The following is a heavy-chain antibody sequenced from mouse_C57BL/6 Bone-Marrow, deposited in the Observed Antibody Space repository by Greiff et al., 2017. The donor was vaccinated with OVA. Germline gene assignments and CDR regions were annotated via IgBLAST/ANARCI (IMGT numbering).Heavy chain of an antibody. Sequence: EVQVVESGGDLVKPGGSLKLSCAASGFTFSSYGMSWVRQTPDKRLEWVATISSGGSYTYYPDSVKGRFTISRDNAKNTLYLQMSSLKSEDTAMYYCARRRLTGPSWFAYWGQGTLVTVSA. CDR3: ARRRLTGPSWFAY. CDR2: ISSGGSYT. D-gene: IGHD4-1*01. CDR1: GFTFSSYG. V-gene: IGHV5-6*01. J-gene: IGHJ3*01.